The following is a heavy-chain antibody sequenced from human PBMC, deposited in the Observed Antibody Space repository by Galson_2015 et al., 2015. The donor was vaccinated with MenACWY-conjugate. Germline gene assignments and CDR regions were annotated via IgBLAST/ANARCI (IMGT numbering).Heavy chain of an antibody. Sequence: LRLSCAASRISFRTYNMNWVRQAPGKGLVWVSRINSDGSSTSYADSVKGRFTISRDNAKNTLYLQMNSLRAEDTAVYYCAARLLHSGGMDVWGQGTTVTVSS. V-gene: IGHV3-74*01. CDR3: AARLLHSGGMDV. CDR2: INSDGSST. D-gene: IGHD3-10*01. CDR1: RISFRTYN. J-gene: IGHJ6*02.